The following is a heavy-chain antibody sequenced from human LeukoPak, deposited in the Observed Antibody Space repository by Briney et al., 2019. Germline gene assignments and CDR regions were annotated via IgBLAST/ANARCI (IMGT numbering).Heavy chain of an antibody. J-gene: IGHJ4*02. V-gene: IGHV1-46*01. Sequence: GASVKVSCKASGYTFTSYYMHWVRQAPGQGLEWMGIINPSGGSTSYAQKFQGRVTMTRDMSTGTVYMELSSLRSEDTAVYYCARVDTAMVDPPLYFDYWGQGTLVTVSS. D-gene: IGHD5-18*01. CDR2: INPSGGST. CDR1: GYTFTSYY. CDR3: ARVDTAMVDPPLYFDY.